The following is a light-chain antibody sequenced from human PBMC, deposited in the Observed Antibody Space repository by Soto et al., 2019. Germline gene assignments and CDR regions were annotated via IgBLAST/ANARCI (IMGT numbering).Light chain of an antibody. J-gene: IGKJ1*01. CDR1: QAIDSW. CDR2: TGS. Sequence: DIQMTQSPSSVSASVGDRVTITSRASQAIDSWLAWYQQKPGEDPKLLIFTGSLLHSGVPPRFSGSGSVTDFTLTISSLQPEDFATYYCQQTLSFPPTFGQGTKV. V-gene: IGKV1-12*01. CDR3: QQTLSFPPT.